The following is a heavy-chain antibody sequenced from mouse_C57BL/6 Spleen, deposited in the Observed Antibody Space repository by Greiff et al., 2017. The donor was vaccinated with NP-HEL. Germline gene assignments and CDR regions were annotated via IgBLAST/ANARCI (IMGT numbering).Heavy chain of an antibody. J-gene: IGHJ3*01. Sequence: QVQLQQPGAELVMPGASVKLSCKASGYTFTSYWMHWVKQRPGQGLEWIGEIDPSDSYTNYNQKFKGKSTLTVDKSSSTAYMQLSRLTFEDSAVYYCARSRSLAYWGQGTLVTVSA. CDR1: GYTFTSYW. CDR2: IDPSDSYT. CDR3: ARSRSLAY. V-gene: IGHV1-69*01.